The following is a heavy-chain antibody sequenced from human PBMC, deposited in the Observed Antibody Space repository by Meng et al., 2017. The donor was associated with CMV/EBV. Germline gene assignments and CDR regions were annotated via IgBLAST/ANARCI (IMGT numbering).Heavy chain of an antibody. D-gene: IGHD3-10*01. J-gene: IGHJ6*02. CDR1: GFTFSSYA. Sequence: GGSLRLSCAASGFTFSSYAMHWVRQAPGKGLEWVAVISYDGSNKYYADSVKGRFTISRDNSKNTLYLQMNSLRAEDTAVYYCAKDLALWFGELLYAYGMDVWGQGTTVTVSS. V-gene: IGHV3-30-3*01. CDR3: AKDLALWFGELLYAYGMDV. CDR2: ISYDGSNK.